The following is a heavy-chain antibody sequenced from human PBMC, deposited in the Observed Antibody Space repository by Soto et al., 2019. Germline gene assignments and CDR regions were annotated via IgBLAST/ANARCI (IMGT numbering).Heavy chain of an antibody. J-gene: IGHJ4*02. Sequence: QITLKESGPSLVNPTQPLTLTCTFSGFSLSTSGVGVGWIRQPPGKALEWLALIYWDDDKRYSPSLKSRLTITKDTCKNQVVLTMTYKHPVDTATYYCAHQNADVVVVTVAPVDLRGRGTVVTVSS. V-gene: IGHV2-5*02. CDR2: IYWDDDK. CDR3: AHQNADVVVVTVAPVDL. CDR1: GFSLSTSGVG. D-gene: IGHD2-2*01.